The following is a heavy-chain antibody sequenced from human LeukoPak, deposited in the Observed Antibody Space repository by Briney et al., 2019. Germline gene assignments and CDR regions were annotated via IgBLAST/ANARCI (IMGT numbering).Heavy chain of an antibody. CDR1: GYTFTGYY. V-gene: IGHV1-2*04. Sequence: ASVKVSCKASGYTFTGYYMHWVRQAPGQGLEWMGWINPNSGGTNYAQKFQGWVTMTRDTSISTAYMELSGLRSDDTAVYYCARGTRYCSSTSCYYNWFDPWGQGTLVTVSS. J-gene: IGHJ5*02. CDR2: INPNSGGT. D-gene: IGHD2-2*01. CDR3: ARGTRYCSSTSCYYNWFDP.